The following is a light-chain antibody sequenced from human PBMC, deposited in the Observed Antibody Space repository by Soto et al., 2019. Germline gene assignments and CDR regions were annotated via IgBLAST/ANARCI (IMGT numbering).Light chain of an antibody. Sequence: EIVRTQSPATLSVSPGERATLSCRASQRISHNLAWYQQKPGQAPRLLIYGASTRATGVQARFSGSGSGTEFTLTISCRQSEDSAVYSCQHYNDLPLTFGGGTKVEIK. CDR3: QHYNDLPLT. V-gene: IGKV3-15*01. CDR1: QRISHN. CDR2: GAS. J-gene: IGKJ4*01.